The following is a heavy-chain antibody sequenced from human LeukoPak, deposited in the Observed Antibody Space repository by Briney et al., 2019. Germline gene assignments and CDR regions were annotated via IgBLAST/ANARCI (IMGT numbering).Heavy chain of an antibody. Sequence: GGSLRLSCAASGFTFSSYWMSWVRPAPGKGLEWVANIKQDGSEKYYVDSVKGRFTISRDNAKNSLYLQMNSLRAEDTAVYYCARVIYDSSGYYYDGSGFDYWGQGTLVTVSS. J-gene: IGHJ4*02. CDR2: IKQDGSEK. V-gene: IGHV3-7*05. CDR1: GFTFSSYW. D-gene: IGHD3-22*01. CDR3: ARVIYDSSGYYYDGSGFDY.